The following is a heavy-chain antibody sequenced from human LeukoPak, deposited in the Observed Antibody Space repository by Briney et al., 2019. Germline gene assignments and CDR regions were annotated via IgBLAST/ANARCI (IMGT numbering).Heavy chain of an antibody. CDR1: GFTFSSYG. D-gene: IGHD2-15*01. Sequence: GGSLRLSCAASGFTFSSYGMHWVRQAPGKGLEWVAFIRYDGSNKYYADSVKGRFTISRDNSKNTLYLQMNSLRAEGTAVYYCAKDSAHATIVVAVAAREVVDYFDYWGQGTLVTVSS. CDR2: IRYDGSNK. J-gene: IGHJ4*02. V-gene: IGHV3-30*02. CDR3: AKDSAHATIVVAVAAREVVDYFDY.